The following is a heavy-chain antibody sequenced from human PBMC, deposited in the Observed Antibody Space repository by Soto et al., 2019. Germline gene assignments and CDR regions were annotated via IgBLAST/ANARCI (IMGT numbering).Heavy chain of an antibody. J-gene: IGHJ6*03. D-gene: IGHD2-2*01. Sequence: GGSLRLSCAASGFTVSSNYMSWVRQAPGKGLEWVSVIYSGGSTYYADSVKGRFTISRDNSKNTLYLQMNSLRAEDTAVYYCARWGYCSSTSCYETGEYHYYYYMDVWGKGTTVTVSS. CDR3: ARWGYCSSTSCYETGEYHYYYYMDV. CDR2: IYSGGST. V-gene: IGHV3-66*01. CDR1: GFTVSSNY.